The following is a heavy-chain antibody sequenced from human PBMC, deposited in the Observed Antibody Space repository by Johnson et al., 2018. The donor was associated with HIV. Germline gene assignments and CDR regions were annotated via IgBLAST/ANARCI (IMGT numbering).Heavy chain of an antibody. CDR2: ISYDGSNQ. J-gene: IGHJ3*02. D-gene: IGHD1-26*01. CDR3: ARDRGWELLLGAFDI. Sequence: QMQLVESGGGVVQPGRSLRLSCAASGFTFSMYSMHWVRQAPGKGLEWVAVISYDGSNQYYADSVTGRFTISRDNSKNTLYLQMNSLRAEDTAVYYCARDRGWELLLGAFDIWGQGTMVTVSS. V-gene: IGHV3-30*04. CDR1: GFTFSMYS.